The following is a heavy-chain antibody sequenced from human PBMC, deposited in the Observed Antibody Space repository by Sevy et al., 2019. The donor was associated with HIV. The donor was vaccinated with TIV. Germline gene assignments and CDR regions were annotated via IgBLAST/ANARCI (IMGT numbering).Heavy chain of an antibody. CDR2: IRSKANSYAT. J-gene: IGHJ6*02. CDR1: GFTFSGSA. D-gene: IGHD2-2*02. Sequence: GGSLRLSCAASGFTFSGSAMHWVRQASGKGLEWVGRIRSKANSYATAYAASVKGRFTISRDDSKNTAYLQMNSLKTEDTAVYYCTTTSKYCSSTSCYNTWGQGTKVTVSS. CDR3: TTTSKYCSSTSCYNT. V-gene: IGHV3-73*01.